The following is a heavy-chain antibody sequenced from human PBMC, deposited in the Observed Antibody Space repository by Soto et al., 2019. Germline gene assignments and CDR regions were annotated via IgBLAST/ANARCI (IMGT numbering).Heavy chain of an antibody. CDR3: ARDIYSYGSVGTPDI. V-gene: IGHV3-30-3*01. D-gene: IGHD5-18*01. CDR1: EFTFSNYA. J-gene: IGHJ3*02. CDR2: ISYDGNRQ. Sequence: GGSLRLSCAASEFTFSNYAMHWVRQAPGKGLEWVAAISYDGNRQLYADSVKDRFTISRDNSRNTLDLQMNNLRTEDTGVYFCARDIYSYGSVGTPDIWGQGTMVTVSS.